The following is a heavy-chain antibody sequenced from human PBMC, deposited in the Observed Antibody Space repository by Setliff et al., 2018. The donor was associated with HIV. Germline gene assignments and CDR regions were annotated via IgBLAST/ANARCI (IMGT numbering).Heavy chain of an antibody. CDR3: VSGPLSGYGDYFDY. D-gene: IGHD3-3*01. Sequence: TSETLSLTCAVSGYSVSSGYYWGWIRQPPGKGLEWIGSFYHSGSTFYNPSLKSRVTISLDTSKNQFSLKLRSVTAADTAVYYCVSGPLSGYGDYFDYWGQGALVTVSS. V-gene: IGHV4-38-2*01. CDR2: FYHSGST. CDR1: GYSVSSGYY. J-gene: IGHJ4*02.